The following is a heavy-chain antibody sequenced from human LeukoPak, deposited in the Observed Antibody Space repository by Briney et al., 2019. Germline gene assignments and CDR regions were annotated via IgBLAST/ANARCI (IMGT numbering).Heavy chain of an antibody. V-gene: IGHV3-21*01. D-gene: IGHD6-19*01. CDR3: ARVGSSGLDY. Sequence: KTGGSLRLSCAASGFTFSSYSMNWVRQAPGKGLEWVSSISSSSSYIYYADSVKGRFTISRDNAKNSLYLQMNSLRAEDTAVYYCARVGSSGLDYWGQGTLVTVSS. CDR2: ISSSSSYI. CDR1: GFTFSSYS. J-gene: IGHJ4*02.